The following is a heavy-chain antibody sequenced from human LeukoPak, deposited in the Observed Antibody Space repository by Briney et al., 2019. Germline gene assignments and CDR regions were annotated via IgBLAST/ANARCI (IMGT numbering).Heavy chain of an antibody. V-gene: IGHV4-34*01. CDR3: ARAHTQYLD. CDR2: ITPSGST. Sequence: SETLSLTCAVSGGSFSGFYYSWTRQPPRKGLEWIGEITPSGSTHYNPSLKSRVTISVDTSKNQFSLRLTSVTAADTAVYFCARAHTQYLDWGQGTLVTVSS. D-gene: IGHD2-2*01. J-gene: IGHJ4*02. CDR1: GGSFSGFY.